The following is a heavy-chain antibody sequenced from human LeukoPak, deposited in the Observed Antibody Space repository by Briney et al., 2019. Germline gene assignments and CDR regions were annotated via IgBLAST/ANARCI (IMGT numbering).Heavy chain of an antibody. CDR1: GLTFSNYA. D-gene: IGHD6-13*01. J-gene: IGHJ4*02. V-gene: IGHV3-21*01. CDR3: AASPGIAAAGTG. CDR2: ISSSSSYI. Sequence: GGSLRLSCAASGLTFSNYAMNWVRQAPGKGLEWVSSISSSSSYIYYADSVKGRFTISRDNAKNSLYLQMNSLRAEDTAVYYCAASPGIAAAGTGGGQGTLVTVSS.